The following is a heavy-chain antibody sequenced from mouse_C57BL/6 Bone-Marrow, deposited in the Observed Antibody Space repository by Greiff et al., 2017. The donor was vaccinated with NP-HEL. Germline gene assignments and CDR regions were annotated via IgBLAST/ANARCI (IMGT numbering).Heavy chain of an antibody. D-gene: IGHD2-10*01. CDR3: VRAQPYYGNYVPYFDV. Sequence: EVMLVESGGGLVQPKGSLKLSCAASGFTFTTYAMHWVRQAPGKGLEWVARIRSKSSNYATYYADSVKDRFTISRDDSQSMLYLQMNNLKTEDTAMYYCVRAQPYYGNYVPYFDVWGTGTTVTVSS. J-gene: IGHJ1*03. CDR2: IRSKSSNYAT. V-gene: IGHV10-3*01. CDR1: GFTFTTYA.